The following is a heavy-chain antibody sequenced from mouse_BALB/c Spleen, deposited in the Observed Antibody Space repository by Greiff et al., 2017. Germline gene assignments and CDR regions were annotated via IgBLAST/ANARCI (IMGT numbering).Heavy chain of an antibody. D-gene: IGHD1-2*01. J-gene: IGHJ2*01. CDR3: TGITTATFDY. CDR2: INPSTGYT. V-gene: IGHV1-7*01. CDR1: GYTFTSYW. Sequence: VKLMESGAELAKPGASVKMSCKASGYTFTSYWMHWVKQRPGQGLEWIGYINPSTGYTEYNQKFKDKATLTVDTSSSTAYMQLSSLTSEDSAVYYCTGITTATFDYWGQGTTLTVSS.